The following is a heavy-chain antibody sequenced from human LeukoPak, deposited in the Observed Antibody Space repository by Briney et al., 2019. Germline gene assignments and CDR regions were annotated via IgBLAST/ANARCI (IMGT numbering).Heavy chain of an antibody. CDR1: GYSFTTFH. CDR2: VNPDTGNT. V-gene: IGHV1-8*03. D-gene: IGHD3-22*01. J-gene: IGHJ3*02. Sequence: ASVKVSCKAAGYSFTTFHINWVRQAPGQGPEWMGWVNPDTGNTGFAQKFQGRVTITQNSSVTTVYMELNRLRSDDTAVYYCARAGLWDYSDSSGYHNGAFDIWGQGTMVTVSS. CDR3: ARAGLWDYSDSSGYHNGAFDI.